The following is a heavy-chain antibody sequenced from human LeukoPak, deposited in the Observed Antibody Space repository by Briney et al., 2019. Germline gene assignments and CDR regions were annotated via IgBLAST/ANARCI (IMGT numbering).Heavy chain of an antibody. CDR2: TYYRSKWSN. D-gene: IGHD2-2*01. CDR1: GDSVSSNSAA. Sequence: SQTLSLTCAISGDSVSSNSAAWNWIRQSPSRGLEWLGRTYYRSKWSNDYAVSVKSRITINPDTSKNQFSLQLNSVTPEDTAVYYCARDAVVVPAATQTHYYYYYMDVWGKGTTVTVSS. V-gene: IGHV6-1*01. J-gene: IGHJ6*03. CDR3: ARDAVVVPAATQTHYYYYYMDV.